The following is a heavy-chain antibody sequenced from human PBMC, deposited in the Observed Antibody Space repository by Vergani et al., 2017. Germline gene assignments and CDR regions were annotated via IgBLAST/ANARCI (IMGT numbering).Heavy chain of an antibody. CDR3: ARGLYSSSWNGWFDP. Sequence: QVQLQESGPGLVKPSQTLSLTCTVSGGSISSGSYYWSWIRQPAGKGLEWIGRIYTSGSTNYNPSLKSRVTISVDTSKNQFSLKLSSVTAADTAVYYCARGLYSSSWNGWFDPWGQGTLVTVSS. J-gene: IGHJ5*02. CDR2: IYTSGST. D-gene: IGHD6-13*01. CDR1: GGSISSGSYY. V-gene: IGHV4-61*02.